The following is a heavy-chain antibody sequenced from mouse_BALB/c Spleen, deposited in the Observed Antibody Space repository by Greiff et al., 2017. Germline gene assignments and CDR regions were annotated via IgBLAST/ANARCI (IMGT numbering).Heavy chain of an antibody. CDR2: INPSNGRT. Sequence: VQLQQPGAELVKPGASVKLSCKASGYTFTSYWMHWVKQRPGQGLEWIGEINPSNGRTNYNEKFKSKATLTVDKSSSTAYMQLSSLTSEDSAVYYCARTAASGRAMDYWGQGTSVTVSS. V-gene: IGHV1S81*02. CDR3: ARTAASGRAMDY. D-gene: IGHD1-2*01. J-gene: IGHJ4*01. CDR1: GYTFTSYW.